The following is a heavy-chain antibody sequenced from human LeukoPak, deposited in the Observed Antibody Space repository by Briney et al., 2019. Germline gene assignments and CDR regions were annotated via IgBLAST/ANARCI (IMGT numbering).Heavy chain of an antibody. CDR3: AREVATDNGAFDI. CDR1: GGSISSGDYY. CDR2: IYYSGSA. J-gene: IGHJ3*02. Sequence: PSETLSLTCTVSGGSISSGDYYWSWIRQPPGKGLEWIGYIYYSGSAYYNPSLKSRVTISVDTSKNQFSLKLSSATAADTAVYYCAREVATDNGAFDIWGQGTMVTVSS. D-gene: IGHD5-12*01. V-gene: IGHV4-30-4*01.